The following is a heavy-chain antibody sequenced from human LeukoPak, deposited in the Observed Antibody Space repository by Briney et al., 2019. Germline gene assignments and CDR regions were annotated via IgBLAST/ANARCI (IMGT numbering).Heavy chain of an antibody. D-gene: IGHD3-3*01. CDR2: INTKTGYP. Sequence: ASVKVSCKASGYTFITYGMNWVRQAPGQGPEWMGWINTKTGYPTYAQGFTGRFVFSLGTSVTTAYLQISSLKTEDSAVYYCARGMYDVSIFPDYWGQGTLVTVSS. J-gene: IGHJ4*02. V-gene: IGHV7-4-1*02. CDR1: GYTFITYG. CDR3: ARGMYDVSIFPDY.